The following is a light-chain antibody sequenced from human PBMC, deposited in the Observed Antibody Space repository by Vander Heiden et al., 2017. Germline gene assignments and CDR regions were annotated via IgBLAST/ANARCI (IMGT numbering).Light chain of an antibody. V-gene: IGLV3-19*01. CDR2: GKN. CDR3: NSRASSGNHVV. J-gene: IGLJ2*01. Sequence: SSELTPAPAVSVSLGQTVRLTCRGDGPTSLYSIWYQQKPGQAPVLVIYGKNNRPSRIPDRFSGSSSGNTVSLTITGVQAEDEANYYCNSRASSGNHVVFGGGTKL. CDR1: GPTSLY.